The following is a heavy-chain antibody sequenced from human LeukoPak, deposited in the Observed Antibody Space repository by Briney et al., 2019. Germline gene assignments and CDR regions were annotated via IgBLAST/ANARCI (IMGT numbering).Heavy chain of an antibody. D-gene: IGHD6-19*01. CDR2: IWYDGSNK. V-gene: IGHV3-33*01. CDR3: ARAPDSSGWYFGGY. CDR1: GFTLSSYG. J-gene: IGHJ4*02. Sequence: GGSLGLSCAASGFTLSSYGMRWVRQAPGKGLEWVTVIWYDGSNKYYADSVKGRFTISRDNSKNTLYLQMNSLRAEDTAVYYCARAPDSSGWYFGGYWGQGTLVTVSS.